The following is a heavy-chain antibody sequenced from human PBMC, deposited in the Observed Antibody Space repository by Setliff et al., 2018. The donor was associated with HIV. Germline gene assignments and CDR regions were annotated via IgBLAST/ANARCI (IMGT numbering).Heavy chain of an antibody. CDR3: KADSSGYP. V-gene: IGHV3-73*01. D-gene: IGHD3-22*01. CDR1: GFTFSGST. Sequence: QPGGSLRLSCAASGFTFSGSTIHWVRQASGKGLEWVGRIGSKANSYATAYAASVKGRFTTSREDSKNTAYLQMNSLKTEDTAVYYCKADSSGYPWGQGTLVTVSS. CDR2: IGSKANSYAT. J-gene: IGHJ5*02.